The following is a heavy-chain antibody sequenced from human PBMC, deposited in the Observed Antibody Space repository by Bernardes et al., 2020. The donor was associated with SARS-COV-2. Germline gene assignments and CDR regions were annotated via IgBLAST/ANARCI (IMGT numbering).Heavy chain of an antibody. CDR3: ARDAYYYDRSGYYWGKYDYYGMDV. CDR2: IWYDGSNK. J-gene: IGHJ6*02. Sequence: SLRLSCAASGFTFSSYGMHWVRQAPGKGLEWVAFIWYDGSNKNYADSVKGRFAISRDNSKNTLYLQMNSLRAEDTAVYYCARDAYYYDRSGYYWGKYDYYGMDVWGQGTTVTVSS. CDR1: GFTFSSYG. V-gene: IGHV3-33*01. D-gene: IGHD3-22*01.